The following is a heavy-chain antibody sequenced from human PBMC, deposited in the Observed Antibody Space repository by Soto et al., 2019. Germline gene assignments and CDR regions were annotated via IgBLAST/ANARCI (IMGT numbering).Heavy chain of an antibody. Sequence: QVQLVQSGVEVKKPGASVKVSCKAMGYIFTNYGLSWVRQAPGEGPEWLGWISAYNGHTKYAPKVQERLTLTTDTSATTAYLELRSLRSAAAAVYYCVRGDGGYFDQWGQGTLVLVSS. CDR2: ISAYNGHT. V-gene: IGHV1-18*01. J-gene: IGHJ4*02. CDR1: GYIFTNYG. CDR3: VRGDGGYFDQ. D-gene: IGHD3-16*01.